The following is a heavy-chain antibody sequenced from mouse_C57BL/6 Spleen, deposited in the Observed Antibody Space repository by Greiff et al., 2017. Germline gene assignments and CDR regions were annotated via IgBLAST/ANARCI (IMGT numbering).Heavy chain of an antibody. Sequence: EVNVVESGGGLVQPGGSLKLSCAASGFTFSDYGMAWVRQAPRKGPEWVAFISNLAYSIYYADTVTGRFTISRETAKNTLYLERSSLRSEDTAMYYCARRYGSNYAMDYWGQGTSVTVSS. J-gene: IGHJ4*01. CDR2: ISNLAYSI. D-gene: IGHD1-1*01. CDR1: GFTFSDYG. V-gene: IGHV5-15*01. CDR3: ARRYGSNYAMDY.